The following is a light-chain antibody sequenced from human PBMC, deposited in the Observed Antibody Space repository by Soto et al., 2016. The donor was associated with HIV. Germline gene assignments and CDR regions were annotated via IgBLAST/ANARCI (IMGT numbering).Light chain of an antibody. CDR2: DDD. CDR3: QVWDSSSDHWV. V-gene: IGLV3-21*03. Sequence: SYVLPQPPSVSVAPGKTARITCGGNDIGSKSVHWYQRKPGQAPVLVVYDDDDRPSGIPERFSGSSSGNTATLTISRVEIGDEADYYCQVWDSSSDHWVFGGGTKLTVL. J-gene: IGLJ3*02. CDR1: DIGSKS.